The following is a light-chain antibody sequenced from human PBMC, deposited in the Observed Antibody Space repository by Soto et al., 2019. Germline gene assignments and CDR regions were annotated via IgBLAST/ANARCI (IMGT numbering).Light chain of an antibody. CDR2: EVS. Sequence: DIVMTQTPLSLSVTPGQPASISCKSSQSLLDNDGETYLYWYLQRPGQPPDLLIYEVSKRFSGVPARFCGSGSGTDFTLKISRMEAEDVGVYYCMHSIELPWTFGQGTKVEI. CDR1: QSLLDNDGETY. J-gene: IGKJ1*01. CDR3: MHSIELPWT. V-gene: IGKV2D-29*01.